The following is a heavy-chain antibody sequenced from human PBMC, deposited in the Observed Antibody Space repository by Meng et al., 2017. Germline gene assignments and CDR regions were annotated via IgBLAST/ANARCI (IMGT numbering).Heavy chain of an antibody. V-gene: IGHV4-34*01. Sequence: QWGSGLLYRADTLRLPCAVCGGFFSCYYWSWIRQPPGKGLGWIGEINHSGSTNYNPSLKSRVTISVDTSKNQFSLKLSSVTAADTAVYYCARGVRLPDYWGQGTLVTVSS. CDR1: GGFFSCYY. D-gene: IGHD2-15*01. J-gene: IGHJ4*02. CDR3: ARGVRLPDY. CDR2: INHSGST.